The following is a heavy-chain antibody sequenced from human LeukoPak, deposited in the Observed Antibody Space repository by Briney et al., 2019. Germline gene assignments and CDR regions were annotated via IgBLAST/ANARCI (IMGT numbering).Heavy chain of an antibody. D-gene: IGHD3-10*01. CDR1: GFTFSSYS. CDR3: ARDHVLGFGELLTFDI. V-gene: IGHV3-48*04. Sequence: GGSLRLSCAASGFTFSSYSMNWVRQAPGKGLEWVSYISSSSSTIYYADSVKGRFTISRDNAKNSLYLQMNSLRAEDTAVYYCARDHVLGFGELLTFDIWGQGTMVTVSS. J-gene: IGHJ3*02. CDR2: ISSSSSTI.